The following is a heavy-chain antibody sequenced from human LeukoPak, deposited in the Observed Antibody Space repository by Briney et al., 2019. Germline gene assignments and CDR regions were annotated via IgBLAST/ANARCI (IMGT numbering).Heavy chain of an antibody. J-gene: IGHJ4*02. CDR2: MNPNSGNT. D-gene: IGHD3-10*01. CDR3: ARGVVRGVMREKNYFDY. V-gene: IGHV1-8*01. Sequence: ASVKVSCKASGYTFTSYDINWVRQATGQGLEWMGWMNPNSGNTGYAQKFQGRVTMTRNTSISTAYMELSSLRSEDTAAYYCARGVVRGVMREKNYFDYWGQGTLVTVSS. CDR1: GYTFTSYD.